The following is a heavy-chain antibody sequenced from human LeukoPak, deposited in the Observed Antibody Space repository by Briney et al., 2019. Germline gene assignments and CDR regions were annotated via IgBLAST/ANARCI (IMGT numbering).Heavy chain of an antibody. J-gene: IGHJ4*02. CDR3: ARGRRGDS. V-gene: IGHV3-7*01. CDR1: GFTFSNYG. Sequence: GGSLRLSCAASGFTFSNYGMSWVRQAPGKGPEWAANINQDGSEKNYVDSVKGRFTISRDNAKNSLYLQMNSLRAEDTAVYYCARGRRGDSWGQGTLVTVSS. CDR2: INQDGSEK. D-gene: IGHD1-1*01.